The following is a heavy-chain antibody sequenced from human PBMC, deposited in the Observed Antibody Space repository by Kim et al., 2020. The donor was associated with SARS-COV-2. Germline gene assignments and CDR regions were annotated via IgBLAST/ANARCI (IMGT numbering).Heavy chain of an antibody. Sequence: STIYYADSVKGRFTISRDNAKNSLYLQMNSLRDEDTAVYYCARDTVTTDYWGQGTLVTVSS. V-gene: IGHV3-48*02. CDR2: STI. J-gene: IGHJ4*02. CDR3: ARDTVTTDY. D-gene: IGHD4-17*01.